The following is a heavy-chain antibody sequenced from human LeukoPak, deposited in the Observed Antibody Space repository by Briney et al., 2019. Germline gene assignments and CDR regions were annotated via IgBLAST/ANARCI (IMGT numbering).Heavy chain of an antibody. V-gene: IGHV3-74*01. J-gene: IGHJ6*02. Sequence: GGSLRLSCAASGFTFSTSWMHWVRQAPGKGLVWVSRINSDGSIITYADSVEGRFTISRDNAKNTLYLQMNSLRVEDTAIYYCTRHYGTGFYGMDVWGQGTTVTVSS. CDR2: INSDGSII. CDR3: TRHYGTGFYGMDV. CDR1: GFTFSTSW. D-gene: IGHD3-10*01.